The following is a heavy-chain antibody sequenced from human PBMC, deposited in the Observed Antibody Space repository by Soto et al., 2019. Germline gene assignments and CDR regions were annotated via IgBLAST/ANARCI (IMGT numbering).Heavy chain of an antibody. CDR1: GGSFSGYY. V-gene: IGHV4-34*01. J-gene: IGHJ6*02. D-gene: IGHD3-10*01. CDR2: INHSGST. Sequence: PSETLSLTCAVYGGSFSGYYWSWIRQPPGKGLEWIGEINHSGSTHYNPSLKSRGTISVDKSKNKFSLKLSSVTAADTAVYYCARGKKGILWFGEGRGIGRRYGMDVWGQGTTVTVSS. CDR3: ARGKKGILWFGEGRGIGRRYGMDV.